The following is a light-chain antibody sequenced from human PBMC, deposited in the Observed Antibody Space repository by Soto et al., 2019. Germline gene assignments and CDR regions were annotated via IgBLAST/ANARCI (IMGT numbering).Light chain of an antibody. CDR1: SSDVGSYNL. V-gene: IGLV2-23*01. Sequence: QSALTQPASVSGSPGQSITISCTGTSSDVGSYNLVSWYQQHPGKAPKLMIYEGSKRPSGVSNRFSGSKSGNTASLTISGLQAEDEADYYCCSDVSFYTLGVFGGGTKVTVL. CDR2: EGS. J-gene: IGLJ3*02. CDR3: CSDVSFYTLGV.